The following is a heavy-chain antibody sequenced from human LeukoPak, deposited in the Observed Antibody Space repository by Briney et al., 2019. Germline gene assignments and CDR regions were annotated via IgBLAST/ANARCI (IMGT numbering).Heavy chain of an antibody. CDR3: ARVYGYCSSTSCYGVYFDY. J-gene: IGHJ4*02. CDR1: GGSISSSSSY. V-gene: IGHV4-39*07. CDR2: IYYSGSS. D-gene: IGHD2-2*01. Sequence: PSETLSLTCSVSGGSISSSSSYWGWIRQPPGKGLEWIGSIYYSGSSFDNPALKSRVTISVDTSKNQFSLKLSSVTAADTAVYYCARVYGYCSSTSCYGVYFDYWGQGTLVTVSS.